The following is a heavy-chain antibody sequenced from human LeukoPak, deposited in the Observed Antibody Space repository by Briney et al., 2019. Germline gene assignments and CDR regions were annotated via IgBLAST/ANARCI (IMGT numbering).Heavy chain of an antibody. Sequence: SETLSLTCTVSGGSISSGSYYWSWIRQPAGKGLEWIGRIYTSGSTNYNPSLKSRVTISVDTSKNQFSLKLSSVTAADTAVYYCARDKRGSGGDNYYYYYYMDVWGKGTTVTISS. D-gene: IGHD3-10*01. CDR3: ARDKRGSGGDNYYYYYYMDV. CDR1: GGSISSGSYY. J-gene: IGHJ6*03. CDR2: IYTSGST. V-gene: IGHV4-61*02.